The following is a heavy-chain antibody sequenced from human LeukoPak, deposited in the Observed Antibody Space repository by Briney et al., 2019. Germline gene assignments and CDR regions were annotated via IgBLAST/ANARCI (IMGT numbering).Heavy chain of an antibody. CDR2: ISGNGGTT. D-gene: IGHD3-22*01. CDR3: AKDSYDSGVMDY. V-gene: IGHV3-43*02. CDR1: GFTFDDYA. Sequence: GGSLRLSCAASGFTFDDYAMHWVRQAPGKGLEWVSLISGNGGTTYYADSVRGRFTISRDNSKSSLYLQMNGLGTEDTALYYCAKDSYDSGVMDYWGQGTLVTVSS. J-gene: IGHJ4*02.